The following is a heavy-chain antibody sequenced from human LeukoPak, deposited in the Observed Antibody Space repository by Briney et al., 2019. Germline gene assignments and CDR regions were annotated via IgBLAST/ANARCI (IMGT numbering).Heavy chain of an antibody. CDR1: GGSISSYY. V-gene: IGHV4-59*08. CDR2: IYYSGST. D-gene: IGHD6-19*01. CDR3: ARHLIAVAGPGY. J-gene: IGHJ4*02. Sequence: SETLSLTCTVSGGSISSYYWSWIRQPPGKGLEWIGYIYYSGSTNYNPSLKSRVTISVDTSKNQFSLKLSSVTAADTAVYYCARHLIAVAGPGYWGQGTLVTVSS.